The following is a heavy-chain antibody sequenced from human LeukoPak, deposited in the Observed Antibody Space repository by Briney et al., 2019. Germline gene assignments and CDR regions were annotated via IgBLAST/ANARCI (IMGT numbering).Heavy chain of an antibody. Sequence: GGSLRLSCAASGFTFSSYSMNWVRQAPGKGLEWVSSISSSSSYIYYADSAKGRFTISRDNAKNSLYLQMNSLRAEDTAVYYCARGSGRSYLPFDYWGQGTLVTVSS. V-gene: IGHV3-21*01. D-gene: IGHD1-26*01. J-gene: IGHJ4*02. CDR2: ISSSSSYI. CDR3: ARGSGRSYLPFDY. CDR1: GFTFSSYS.